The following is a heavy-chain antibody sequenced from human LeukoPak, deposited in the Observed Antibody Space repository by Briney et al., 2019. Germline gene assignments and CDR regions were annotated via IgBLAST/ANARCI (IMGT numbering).Heavy chain of an antibody. CDR1: GFTFSSYE. CDR3: ARDHGYAFDY. V-gene: IGHV3-48*03. CDR2: ISITGSS. J-gene: IGHJ4*02. Sequence: GGSLRLSCAASGFTFSSYEMNWVRQAPGKGLEWVSYISITGSSDYADSVKGRFTISRDNAKNSLYLRMNSLRDEDTAVYYCARDHGYAFDYWGQGTLVTVSS. D-gene: IGHD5-12*01.